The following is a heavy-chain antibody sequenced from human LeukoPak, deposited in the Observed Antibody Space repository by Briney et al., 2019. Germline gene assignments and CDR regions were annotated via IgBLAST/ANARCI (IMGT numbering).Heavy chain of an antibody. J-gene: IGHJ5*02. CDR1: GYTLTELS. V-gene: IGHV1-24*01. D-gene: IGHD3-9*01. CDR2: FDPEDGET. CDR3: ARTNVLTGYYSEYNWFDP. Sequence: ASVTVSFKVSGYTLTELSMHWVRQAPGKGREWMGGFDPEDGETIYAQKFQGRVTMTDDTSTDTAYMELSSLRSEDTAVYYCARTNVLTGYYSEYNWFDPWGQGTLVTVSS.